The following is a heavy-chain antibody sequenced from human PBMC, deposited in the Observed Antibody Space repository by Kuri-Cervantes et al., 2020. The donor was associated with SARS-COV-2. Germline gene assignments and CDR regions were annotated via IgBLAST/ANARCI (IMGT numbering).Heavy chain of an antibody. CDR2: IRYDGSNK. V-gene: IGHV3-30*02. CDR1: GFTFSSYG. CDR3: ARDMFQQLVEVAAFDI. Sequence: GESLKISFAASGFTFSSYGMHWVRQAPGKGLEWVAFIRYDGSNKYYADSVKGRFTISRDNSKNTLYLQMNSLRAEDTAVYYCARDMFQQLVEVAAFDIWGQGTMVTVSS. J-gene: IGHJ3*02. D-gene: IGHD6-13*01.